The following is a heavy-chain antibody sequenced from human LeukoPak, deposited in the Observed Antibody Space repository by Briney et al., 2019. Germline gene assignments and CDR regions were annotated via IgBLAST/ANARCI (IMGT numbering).Heavy chain of an antibody. D-gene: IGHD2-2*01. J-gene: IGHJ6*03. CDR2: INPNSGGT. CDR3: ARAYQLYYYYYYMDV. V-gene: IGHV1-2*02. Sequence: GASVKVSCKASGYTFTGYYMHWVRQAPGQGLEWMGWINPNSGGTNYAQKFQGRVTMTRDTSISTAYMELSRLRSDDTAVYYCARAYQLYYYYYYMDVWGKGTTVTVSS. CDR1: GYTFTGYY.